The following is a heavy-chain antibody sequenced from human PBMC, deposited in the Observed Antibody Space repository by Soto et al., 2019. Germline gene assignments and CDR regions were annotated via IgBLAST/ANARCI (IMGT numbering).Heavy chain of an antibody. CDR1: GGSFGGYY. D-gene: IGHD6-13*01. J-gene: IGHJ5*02. CDR2: INHSGST. Sequence: PSETLSLTCAVYGGSFGGYYWSWIRQPPGKGLEWIGEINHSGSTNYNPSLKSRVTISVDTSKNQFSLKLSSVTAADTAVYYCARGLNGYSSSWYSSPSWFDPWGQGTLVTVSS. CDR3: ARGLNGYSSSWYSSPSWFDP. V-gene: IGHV4-34*01.